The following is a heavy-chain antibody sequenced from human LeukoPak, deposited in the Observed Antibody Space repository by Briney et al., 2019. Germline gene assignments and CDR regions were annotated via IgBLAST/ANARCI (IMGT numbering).Heavy chain of an antibody. D-gene: IGHD2-2*01. Sequence: GGSLRLSCAASGFTFGSYAMTWVRQAPGKGLEWISSISRESHYIYYADSVKGRFTISRDNAKKSLYLQMNSLRAEDTAVYYCAKDGAPIQLGDSGFDLWGQGTLVTVSS. CDR2: ISRESHYI. CDR3: AKDGAPIQLGDSGFDL. CDR1: GFTFGSYA. J-gene: IGHJ5*02. V-gene: IGHV3-21*01.